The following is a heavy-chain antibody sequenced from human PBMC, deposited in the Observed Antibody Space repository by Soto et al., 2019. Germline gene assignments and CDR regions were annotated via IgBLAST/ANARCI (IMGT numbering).Heavy chain of an antibody. Sequence: PAESLKISCEASGFIFTNFWMHWVRQAPGKGLEWVSAISGSGGSTYYADSVKGRFTISRDNSKNTLYLQMNSLRAEDTAVYYCAIDGDYFPRASDKDEYYFDYWGQGTLVTVSS. J-gene: IGHJ4*02. CDR1: GFIFTNFW. CDR3: AIDGDYFPRASDKDEYYFDY. V-gene: IGHV3-23*01. CDR2: ISGSGGST. D-gene: IGHD4-17*01.